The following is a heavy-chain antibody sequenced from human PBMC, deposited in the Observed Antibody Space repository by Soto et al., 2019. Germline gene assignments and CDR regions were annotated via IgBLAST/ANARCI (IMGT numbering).Heavy chain of an antibody. J-gene: IGHJ3*02. D-gene: IGHD1-20*01. CDR1: GYTLTELS. CDR3: ATDRITGALDAFDI. Sequence: ASVKVSCKVSGYTLTELSMHWVRQAPGKGLEWMGGFDPEDGETIYAQKFQGRVTMTEDTSTDTAYMELSSLRSEDTAVYYCATDRITGALDAFDIWGQGTMVTVSS. CDR2: FDPEDGET. V-gene: IGHV1-24*01.